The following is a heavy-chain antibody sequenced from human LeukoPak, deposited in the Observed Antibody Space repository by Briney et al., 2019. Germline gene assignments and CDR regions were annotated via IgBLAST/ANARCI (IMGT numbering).Heavy chain of an antibody. CDR2: IYRSGSA. J-gene: IGHJ3*01. CDR1: GGSISRNNW. D-gene: IGHD3-22*01. V-gene: IGHV4-4*02. CDR3: VSRYYDSPGSDAFDV. Sequence: SETLSLTCAVSGGSISRNNWWSWLRQPPGKGLEWIGEIYRSGSANYNPSLKSRGIMSVDMSNNQFSLNLSSVTAADTAVYYCVSRYYDSPGSDAFDVWGQGTVVTVSS.